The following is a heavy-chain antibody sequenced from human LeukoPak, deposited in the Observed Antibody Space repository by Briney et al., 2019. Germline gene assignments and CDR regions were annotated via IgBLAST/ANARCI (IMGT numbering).Heavy chain of an antibody. CDR2: IYYSGGT. V-gene: IGHV4-39*07. J-gene: IGHJ5*02. D-gene: IGHD3-3*01. CDR1: GGSISSSSYY. Sequence: PSETLSLTCTVSGGSISSSSYYWGWIRQPPGKGLEWIGSIYYSGGTYYNPSLKSRVTISVDTSKNQFSLKLSSVTAAGTAVYYCAREPHVLRFLESPRWFDPWGQGTLVTVSS. CDR3: AREPHVLRFLESPRWFDP.